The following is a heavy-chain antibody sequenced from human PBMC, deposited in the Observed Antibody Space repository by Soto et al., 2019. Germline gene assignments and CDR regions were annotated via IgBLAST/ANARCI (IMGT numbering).Heavy chain of an antibody. D-gene: IGHD1-26*01. Sequence: EVQLLESGGGLGQPGGSLRLSCAASGFTFSSYAMTWVRQAPGRGLEWVSAISGSGSPTYYADSVKGRFTISRDNSKNTLYLQMNRLRADDTAVYYWARDMSGGTYNYYNGMDVWGQGTTVTVSS. CDR3: ARDMSGGTYNYYNGMDV. CDR1: GFTFSSYA. CDR2: ISGSGSPT. V-gene: IGHV3-23*01. J-gene: IGHJ6*02.